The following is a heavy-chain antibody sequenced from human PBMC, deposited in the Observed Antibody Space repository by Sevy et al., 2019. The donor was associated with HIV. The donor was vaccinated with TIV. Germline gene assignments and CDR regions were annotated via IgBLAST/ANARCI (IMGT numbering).Heavy chain of an antibody. D-gene: IGHD3-9*01. V-gene: IGHV3-23*01. J-gene: IGHJ4*02. CDR1: GFTFNSYV. Sequence: GGSLRLSCTASGFTFNSYVISWVRQAPGKGLEWVSTISASGGSTYYADSVKGRFTISRDNSKKNVYLDMNSLRAEDTAIFYCAKEETTGYIWGQGTLVTVSS. CDR2: ISASGGST. CDR3: AKEETTGYI.